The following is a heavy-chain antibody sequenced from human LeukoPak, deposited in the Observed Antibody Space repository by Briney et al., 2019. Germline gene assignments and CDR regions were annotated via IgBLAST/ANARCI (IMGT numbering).Heavy chain of an antibody. D-gene: IGHD2-15*01. J-gene: IGHJ6*02. CDR1: GGSVSSGSYY. V-gene: IGHV4-61*01. CDR3: ARDQVGLYYYYYGMDV. CDR2: IYYSGGT. Sequence: SETLSLTCTVSGGSVSSGSYYWSWIRQPPGRGLEWIGYIYYSGGTNYNPSLKSRVTISVDTSKNQFSLKLSSVTAADTAVYYCARDQVGLYYYYYGMDVWGQGTTVTVSS.